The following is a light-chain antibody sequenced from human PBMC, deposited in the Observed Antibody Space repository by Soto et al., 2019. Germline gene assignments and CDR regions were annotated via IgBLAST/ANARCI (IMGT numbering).Light chain of an antibody. V-gene: IGKV1-5*01. J-gene: IGKJ1*01. CDR1: QSISFY. CDR3: QQYHSYSSWT. Sequence: SPSAPSDSVGDRVPLTCGASQSISFYLAWYQQKSGKAPKVLIYDVSTLESGVPSRFSGSGSGTEFTLTISSLQPDDFATYYCQQYHSYSSWTFGQGTKVDIK. CDR2: DVS.